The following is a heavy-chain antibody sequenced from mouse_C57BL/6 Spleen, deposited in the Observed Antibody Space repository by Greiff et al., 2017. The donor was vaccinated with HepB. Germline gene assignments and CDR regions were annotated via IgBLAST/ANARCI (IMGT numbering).Heavy chain of an antibody. Sequence: DVHLVESGGDLVKPGGSLKLSCAASGFTFSSYGMSWVRQTPDKRLEWVATISSGGSYTYYPDSVKGRFTISRDNAKNTLYLQMSSLKSEDTAMYYCARHEGSEDAMDYWGQGTSVTVSS. V-gene: IGHV5-6*01. CDR2: ISSGGSYT. J-gene: IGHJ4*01. CDR1: GFTFSSYG. CDR3: ARHEGSEDAMDY.